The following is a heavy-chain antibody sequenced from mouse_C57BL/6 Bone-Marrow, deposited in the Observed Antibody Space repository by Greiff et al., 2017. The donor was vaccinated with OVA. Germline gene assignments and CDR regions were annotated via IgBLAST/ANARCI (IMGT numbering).Heavy chain of an antibody. CDR2: IFPGSGST. V-gene: IGHV1-75*01. CDR1: GYTFTDYY. Sequence: VKLQESGPELVKPGASVKISCKASGYTFTDYYINWVKQRPGQGLEWIGWIFPGSGSTYYNEKFKGKATLTVDKSSSTAYMLLSSLTSEDSAVYFCAREGDDGYYYFDYWGQGTTLTVSS. J-gene: IGHJ2*01. CDR3: AREGDDGYYYFDY. D-gene: IGHD2-3*01.